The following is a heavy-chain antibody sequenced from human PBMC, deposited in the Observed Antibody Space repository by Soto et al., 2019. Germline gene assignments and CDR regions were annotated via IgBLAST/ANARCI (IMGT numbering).Heavy chain of an antibody. V-gene: IGHV4-59*01. D-gene: IGHD3-10*01. Sequence: SETLSLTCTVSGGSISSYYWSWIRQPPGKGLEWIGYIYYSGSTNYNPSLKSRVTISVDTSKNQFSLKLSSVTAADTAVYYCARDIEPYGFYYWGKGTLVPVSS. CDR3: ARDIEPYGFYY. J-gene: IGHJ4*02. CDR2: IYYSGST. CDR1: GGSISSYY.